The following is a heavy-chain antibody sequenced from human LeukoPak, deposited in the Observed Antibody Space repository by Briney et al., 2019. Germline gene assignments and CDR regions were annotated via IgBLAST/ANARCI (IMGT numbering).Heavy chain of an antibody. D-gene: IGHD4-17*01. V-gene: IGHV3-21*01. CDR2: ISSSSSYI. J-gene: IGHJ4*02. CDR3: ARDYRYDYGDYACFDY. CDR1: GFTFSSYS. Sequence: SGGSLRLSCAASGFTFSSYSMNWVRQAPGKGLEWVSSISSSSSYIYYADSVKGRFTISRDNAKNSLYLQMNSLRAEDTAVYYCARDYRYDYGDYACFDYWGQGTLVTVSS.